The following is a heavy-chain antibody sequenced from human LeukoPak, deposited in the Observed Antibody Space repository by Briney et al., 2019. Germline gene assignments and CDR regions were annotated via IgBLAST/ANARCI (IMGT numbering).Heavy chain of an antibody. Sequence: GRSLRLSCAASGFTFSTYGMHWVRQAPGKGLEGVAVIWNDGSNKYYGDSVKGRFTISRDNSKNTLYLQMNSLRVEDTAVYFCARAVGPFDYWGQGALVTVSS. CDR3: ARAVGPFDY. J-gene: IGHJ4*02. D-gene: IGHD2-2*01. CDR1: GFTFSTYG. V-gene: IGHV3-33*01. CDR2: IWNDGSNK.